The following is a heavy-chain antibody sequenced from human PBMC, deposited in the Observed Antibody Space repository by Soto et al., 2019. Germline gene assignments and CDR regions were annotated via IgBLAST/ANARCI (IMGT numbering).Heavy chain of an antibody. D-gene: IGHD3-3*02. V-gene: IGHV4-38-2*02. CDR1: GYSISSGYY. CDR2: IHHSGST. Sequence: PSETLSLTCAVAGYSISSGYYWGWIRQPPGKGLEWIGSIHHSGSTYYNPSLKSRVTISVDTSKNQFSLKLSSVTAADTAVYYCARDFNSIFDDFADMRWNFDPWGQGTLVTVSS. J-gene: IGHJ5*02. CDR3: ARDFNSIFDDFADMRWNFDP.